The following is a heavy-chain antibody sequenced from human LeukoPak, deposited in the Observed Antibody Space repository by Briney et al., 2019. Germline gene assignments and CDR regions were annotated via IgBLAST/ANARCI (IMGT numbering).Heavy chain of an antibody. D-gene: IGHD3-22*01. Sequence: ASVKVSCKASGYTFTAYYLHWVRQAPGQGPEWMGWINPYSGGTKYSHNFQGGVTMTRDTSTSTAYLELSRLRFDDTAVYYCSIMHDSNGYYVYRFDNWGQGTLVTVSS. V-gene: IGHV1-2*07. J-gene: IGHJ4*02. CDR1: GYTFTAYY. CDR3: SIMHDSNGYYVYRFDN. CDR2: INPYSGGT.